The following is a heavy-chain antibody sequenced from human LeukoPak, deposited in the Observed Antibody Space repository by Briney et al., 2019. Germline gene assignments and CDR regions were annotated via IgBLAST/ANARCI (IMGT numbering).Heavy chain of an antibody. V-gene: IGHV4-38-2*01. CDR3: ARARGSSTAYDAFDI. CDR2: IYHSGST. Sequence: PSETLSLTRAVSGYSISSGCYWGWIRQPPGKGLEWIGSIYHSGSTYNNPSLKSRVTISVDTSKNQCSLKLSSVTAADTAVYYCARARGSSTAYDAFDIWGQGTMVTVSS. J-gene: IGHJ3*02. CDR1: GYSISSGCY. D-gene: IGHD1-26*01.